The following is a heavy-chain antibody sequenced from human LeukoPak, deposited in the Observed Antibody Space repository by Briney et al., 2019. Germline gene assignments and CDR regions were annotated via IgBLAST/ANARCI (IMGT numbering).Heavy chain of an antibody. CDR3: ARDRVIGSSRGWFDP. CDR2: ISAYNGNT. CDR1: GYTFTSYG. V-gene: IGHV1-18*01. D-gene: IGHD1-26*01. Sequence: ASVKVSCKASGYTFTSYGISWVRQAPGQGLEWMGWISAYNGNTNYAQKLQGRVTMTTDTSTSTAYMEPRSLRSDDTAVYYCARDRVIGSSRGWFDPWGQGTLVTVSS. J-gene: IGHJ5*02.